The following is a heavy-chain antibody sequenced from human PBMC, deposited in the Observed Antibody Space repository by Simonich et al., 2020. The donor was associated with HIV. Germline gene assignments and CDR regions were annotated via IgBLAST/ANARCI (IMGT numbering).Heavy chain of an antibody. CDR2: ISSSSSYI. CDR1: GFTFSSYS. V-gene: IGHV3-21*01. J-gene: IGHJ4*02. D-gene: IGHD2-2*01. CDR3: ARDGRKGSSTSCSDY. Sequence: EVQLVESGGGLVKPGGALRLSCAASGFTFSSYSMNWVRRAPGKGREWVSSISSSSSYIYYADSVKGRFTISRDNAKNSLYLQMNSLRAEDTAVYYCARDGRKGSSTSCSDYWGQGTLVTVSS.